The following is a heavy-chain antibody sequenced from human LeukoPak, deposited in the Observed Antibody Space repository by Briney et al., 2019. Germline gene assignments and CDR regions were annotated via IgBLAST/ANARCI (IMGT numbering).Heavy chain of an antibody. J-gene: IGHJ3*02. CDR2: ISSSSSYI. Sequence: GGSLRLSCAASGFTFSSYSMNWVRQAPGKGLEWVSSISSSSSYIYYADSVKGRFTISRDNAKNSLYLQMNSLRAEDTAVYYCARLRIVVVTGIKGAFDIWGQGTMVTVSS. D-gene: IGHD2-21*02. CDR1: GFTFSSYS. V-gene: IGHV3-21*01. CDR3: ARLRIVVVTGIKGAFDI.